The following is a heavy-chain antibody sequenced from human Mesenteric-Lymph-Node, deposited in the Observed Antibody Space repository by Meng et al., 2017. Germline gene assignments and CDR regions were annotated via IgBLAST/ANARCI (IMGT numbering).Heavy chain of an antibody. V-gene: IGHV1-2*06. CDR1: GYTFTGSY. CDR3: ARDISY. J-gene: IGHJ4*02. CDR2: INPNSVGT. D-gene: IGHD3-9*01. Sequence: QVQLGRDGAEAKTTVRAVKESFKASGYTFTGSYIRGVRQAPGQGLEWMGRINPNSVGTNYAQKFQSRVTKTWDTSINTAYMELSSLRSDDTAVYYCARDISYWGQGTLVTVSS.